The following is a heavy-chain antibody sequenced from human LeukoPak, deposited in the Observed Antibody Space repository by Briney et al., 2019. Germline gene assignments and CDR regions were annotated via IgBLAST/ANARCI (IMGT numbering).Heavy chain of an antibody. V-gene: IGHV3-48*03. D-gene: IGHD3-10*01. CDR2: ISSSGSTI. CDR3: ARGKSYGSGSYYPTNYFDY. CDR1: GFTFSSCE. J-gene: IGHJ4*02. Sequence: GGSLRLSCAASGFTFSSCEMNWVRQAPGKGLEWVSYISSSGSTIYYADSVKGRFTISRDNAKNSLYLQMNSLRAEDTAVYYCARGKSYGSGSYYPTNYFDYWGQGTLVTVSS.